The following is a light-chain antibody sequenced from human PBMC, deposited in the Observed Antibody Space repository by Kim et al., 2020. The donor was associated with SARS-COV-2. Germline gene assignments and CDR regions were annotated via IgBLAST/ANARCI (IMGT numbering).Light chain of an antibody. CDR2: DVS. CDR1: SGDVGGHNY. V-gene: IGLV2-14*03. Sequence: QSITSSCTGTSGDVGGHNYVSWYQQHPGKAPKLMIYDVSYRPSGVSNRFSGSKSGNTASLTISGLQAEDEADYYCSSYTSSSTSVVFGGGTQLTVL. J-gene: IGLJ2*01. CDR3: SSYTSSSTSVV.